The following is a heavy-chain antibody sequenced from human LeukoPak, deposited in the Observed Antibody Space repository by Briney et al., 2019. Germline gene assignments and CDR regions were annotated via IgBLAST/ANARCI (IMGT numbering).Heavy chain of an antibody. D-gene: IGHD1-7*01. J-gene: IGHJ4*02. Sequence: GESLKISCKGSAYSFSSYWIAWVRPMPGKGLELMGIIYPDDSDTRYSPSFQGQVAISADKSVSTAYLQWSSLKASDTAMYYCARATTGTRTIDYWGQGTLVTVSS. CDR3: ARATTGTRTIDY. CDR2: IYPDDSDT. CDR1: AYSFSSYW. V-gene: IGHV5-51*01.